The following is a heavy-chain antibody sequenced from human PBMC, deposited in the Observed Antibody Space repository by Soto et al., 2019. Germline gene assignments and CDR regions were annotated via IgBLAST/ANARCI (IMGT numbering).Heavy chain of an antibody. V-gene: IGHV3-23*01. CDR2: ISGSGGST. D-gene: IGHD3-22*01. CDR1: GFTFSGYA. Sequence: PGGSLRLSCAASGFTFSGYAMSWVRQAPGKGLEWVSGISGSGGSTYYADSVKGRFTISRDSSQNTLYVQMNSLRAEDTAVYYCTTDSYSTIIIVRFDYWGHGTRVTVAS. CDR3: TTDSYSTIIIVRFDY. J-gene: IGHJ4*01.